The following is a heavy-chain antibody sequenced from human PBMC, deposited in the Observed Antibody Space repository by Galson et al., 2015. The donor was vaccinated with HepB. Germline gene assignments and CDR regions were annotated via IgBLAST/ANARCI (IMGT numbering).Heavy chain of an antibody. CDR1: GFTFSDYY. CDR2: ISSSSRYT. J-gene: IGHJ6*02. Sequence: SLRLSCAVSGFTFSDYYMSWVRQAPGKGLEWVSYISSSSRYTDYADSVKGRFTISRDSAKNSVDLQMNSLRVEDTAVYYCARDLLGFGMDVWGQGTTVTVSS. V-gene: IGHV3-11*06. D-gene: IGHD3-16*01. CDR3: ARDLLGFGMDV.